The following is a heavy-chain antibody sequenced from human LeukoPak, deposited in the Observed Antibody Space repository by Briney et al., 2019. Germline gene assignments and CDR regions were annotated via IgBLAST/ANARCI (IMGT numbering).Heavy chain of an antibody. CDR2: INHSGST. D-gene: IGHD2-15*01. Sequence: SETLSLTCAVYGGSFSGYYWSWIRQPPGKRLEWIGEINHSGSTNYNPSLKSRVTISVDTSKNQFSLELRSVTAADTALYYCARRLRGGRRYHYYYMDVWGKGTTVTISS. V-gene: IGHV4-34*01. J-gene: IGHJ6*03. CDR1: GGSFSGYY. CDR3: ARRLRGGRRYHYYYMDV.